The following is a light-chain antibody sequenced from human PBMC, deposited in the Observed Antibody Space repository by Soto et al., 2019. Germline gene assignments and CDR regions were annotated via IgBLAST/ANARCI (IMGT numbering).Light chain of an antibody. Sequence: QSVLTQPASVSGSPGQSITISCTRISSNVGSYNLVSWYQHPPGKAPKLIIYEGSERPSGVSNRFSGAQSGHTASLTISGLRAEDEADYYCSSYAGAVVFGGGTKLTVL. J-gene: IGLJ2*01. CDR2: EGS. CDR3: SSYAGAVV. CDR1: SSNVGSYNL. V-gene: IGLV2-23*01.